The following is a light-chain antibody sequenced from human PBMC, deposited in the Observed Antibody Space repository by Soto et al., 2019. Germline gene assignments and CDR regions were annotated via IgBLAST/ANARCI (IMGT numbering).Light chain of an antibody. V-gene: IGKV3-20*01. J-gene: IGKJ4*01. Sequence: IVLTQSPGTLSLSPGERATLSCRASQSVSSNYLAWYQQKPGQAPRLLIYGASSRATGIPDRFSGSGSGTDFTLTISRLEPEDFAVYYCQQYGSSLFFGG. CDR1: QSVSSNY. CDR3: QQYGSSLF. CDR2: GAS.